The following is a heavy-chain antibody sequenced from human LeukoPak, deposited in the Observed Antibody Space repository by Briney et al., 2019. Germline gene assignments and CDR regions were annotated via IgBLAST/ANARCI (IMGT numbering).Heavy chain of an antibody. CDR2: IYSGGST. Sequence: GGSLRLSXAASGFTVSSNYMSWVRQAPGKGMEWVSVIYSGGSTYYADSVKGRFTISRDNSKNTLYLQMNSLRAEDTAVYYCARAPIAAGGYWGQGTLVTVSS. J-gene: IGHJ4*02. CDR3: ARAPIAAGGY. V-gene: IGHV3-53*01. D-gene: IGHD6-13*01. CDR1: GFTVSSNY.